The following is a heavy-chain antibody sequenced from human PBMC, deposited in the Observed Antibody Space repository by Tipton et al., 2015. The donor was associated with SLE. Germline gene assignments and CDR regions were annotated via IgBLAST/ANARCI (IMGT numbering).Heavy chain of an antibody. V-gene: IGHV4-38-2*02. J-gene: IGHJ4*02. D-gene: IGHD3-10*01. CDR1: GHSISTTYY. CDR3: ARWCTTYGFRY. Sequence: TLSLTCTVSGHSISTTYYWGWIRQPPGKGLEWIGEINHSGSTNYNPSLKSRVTISVDTSKNQFSLKLSSVTAADTAVYYCARWCTTYGFRYWGQGTPVTVSS. CDR2: INHSGST.